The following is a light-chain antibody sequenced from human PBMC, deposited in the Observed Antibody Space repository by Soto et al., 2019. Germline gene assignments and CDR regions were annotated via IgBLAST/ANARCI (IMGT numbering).Light chain of an antibody. V-gene: IGLV2-14*01. CDR3: RLYTSSTFCV. J-gene: IGLJ1*01. CDR1: SSDVGGYNY. CDR2: DVS. Sequence: QSALTQPASVSGSPGQSITISCTGTSSDVGGYNYVSWYQQHPGKAPKLMIYDVSNRPSGVSNRFSGSKSGNTASLTISGLQAEDEADYYCRLYTSSTFCVFGTGNEVTGL.